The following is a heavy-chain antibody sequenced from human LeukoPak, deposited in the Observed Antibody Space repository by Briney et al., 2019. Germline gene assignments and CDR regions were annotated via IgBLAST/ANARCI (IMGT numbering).Heavy chain of an antibody. V-gene: IGHV4-39*01. CDR3: ARLANYDFWSGYSFFDY. CDR1: GGSIISNSYY. Sequence: SETLSLTCTVSGGSIISNSYYWGWIRQPPGKGLEWIGSIYYSGSTYYNPSLKSRVTISVDTSKNQFSLKLSSVTAADTAVYYCARLANYDFWSGYSFFDYWGQGTLVTVSS. J-gene: IGHJ4*02. D-gene: IGHD3-3*01. CDR2: IYYSGST.